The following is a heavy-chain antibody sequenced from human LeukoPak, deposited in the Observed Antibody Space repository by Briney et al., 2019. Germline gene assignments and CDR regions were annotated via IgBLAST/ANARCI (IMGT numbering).Heavy chain of an antibody. CDR2: ISGSGGST. J-gene: IGHJ5*02. D-gene: IGHD5-12*01. V-gene: IGHV3-23*01. CDR3: AKECIGGRGQYSGYDIAQYNWFDP. CDR1: GFTFSSYA. Sequence: PGGSLRLSCAASGFTFSSYAMSWVRQAPGKGLEWVSAISGSGGSTYYADSVKGRFTISRDNSKNTLYLQMNSLRAEDTAVYYCAKECIGGRGQYSGYDIAQYNWFDPWGQGTLVTVSS.